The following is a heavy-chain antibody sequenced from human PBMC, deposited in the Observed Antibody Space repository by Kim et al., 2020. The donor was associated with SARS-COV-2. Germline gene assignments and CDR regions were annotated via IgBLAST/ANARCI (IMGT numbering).Heavy chain of an antibody. CDR1: GGSFSGYY. CDR3: ARAWPVVVAATHGYYYYGMDV. V-gene: IGHV4-34*01. Sequence: SETLSLTCAVYGGSFSGYYWSWIRQPPGKGLEWIGEINHSGSTNYNPSLKSRVTISVDTSKNQFSLKLSSVTAADTAVYYCARAWPVVVAATHGYYYYGMDVWGQGTTVTVSS. J-gene: IGHJ6*02. CDR2: INHSGST. D-gene: IGHD2-15*01.